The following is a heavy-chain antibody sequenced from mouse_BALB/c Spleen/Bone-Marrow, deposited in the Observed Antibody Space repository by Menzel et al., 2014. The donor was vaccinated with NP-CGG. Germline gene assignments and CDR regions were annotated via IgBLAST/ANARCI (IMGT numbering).Heavy chain of an antibody. V-gene: IGHV5-17*02. Sequence: VQLKQSGGGLVQPGGSRKLSCAASGFTFSSFGMHWVRQAPEKGLEWVAYISSGSSTIYYADTVKGRFTISRDNPKNTLFLQMTSLRPEDTAMYYCASSPYGYFDYWGQGTTLTVSS. CDR1: GFTFSSFG. CDR3: ASSPYGYFDY. J-gene: IGHJ2*01. CDR2: ISSGSSTI. D-gene: IGHD1-1*01.